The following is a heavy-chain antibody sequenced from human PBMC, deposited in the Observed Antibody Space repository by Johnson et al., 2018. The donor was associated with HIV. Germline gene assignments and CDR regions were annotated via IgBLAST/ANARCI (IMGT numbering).Heavy chain of an antibody. CDR2: ISWNSGSI. CDR3: AKESAFDI. J-gene: IGHJ3*02. Sequence: VQLVESGGGLVQPGRSLRLSCAASGFTFDDYAMHWVRQAPGKGLEWVSGISWNSGSIGYVDSVKGRFTISRDNAKNSLYLQMNSLRAEDMALYYCAKESAFDIWGQGTMVTVSS. CDR1: GFTFDDYA. V-gene: IGHV3-9*03.